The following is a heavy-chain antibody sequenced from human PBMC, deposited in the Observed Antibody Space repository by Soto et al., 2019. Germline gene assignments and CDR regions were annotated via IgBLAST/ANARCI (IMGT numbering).Heavy chain of an antibody. D-gene: IGHD3-22*01. J-gene: IGHJ4*02. CDR3: ARGWGEDSSDYFYAY. CDR1: GGTFSRLA. CDR2: IIPIFGTP. V-gene: IGHV1-69*01. Sequence: QVQLVQSGAEVRKPGSSVKVSCKASGGTFSRLAISWVRQAPGQGLEWMGGIIPIFGTPNHAQKFQGRLTITADEATSTVHREFSSLRSEDTAIYYCARGWGEDSSDYFYAYWGQGTLVIVSS.